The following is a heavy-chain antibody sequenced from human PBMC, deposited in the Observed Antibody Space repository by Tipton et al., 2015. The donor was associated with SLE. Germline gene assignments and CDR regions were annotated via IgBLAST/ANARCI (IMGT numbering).Heavy chain of an antibody. CDR3: APELFRGYTSGSGPDY. CDR2: IFHSGIT. D-gene: IGHD6-19*01. Sequence: LRLSCAVSGASIGSGGYSWNWIRQPPGKGLQWIGYIFHSGITYYNPSLKSRVTMSVDRSKNQFSLRLTSVTAADTAVYYCAPELFRGYTSGSGPDYWGQGTLVTVSS. J-gene: IGHJ4*02. CDR1: GASIGSGGYS. V-gene: IGHV4-30-2*01.